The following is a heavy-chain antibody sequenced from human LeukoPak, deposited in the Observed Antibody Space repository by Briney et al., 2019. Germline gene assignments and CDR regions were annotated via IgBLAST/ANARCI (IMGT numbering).Heavy chain of an antibody. Sequence: SETLYLTCTVSGGSISSYYWSWIRQPPGKGLEWIGYIYTSGSTNYNPSLKSRVTISVDTSKNQFSLKLSSVTAADTAVYYCAGHYDSSGYYYQGFDYWGQGTLVTVSS. V-gene: IGHV4-4*09. J-gene: IGHJ4*02. CDR1: GGSISSYY. CDR2: IYTSGST. CDR3: AGHYDSSGYYYQGFDY. D-gene: IGHD3-22*01.